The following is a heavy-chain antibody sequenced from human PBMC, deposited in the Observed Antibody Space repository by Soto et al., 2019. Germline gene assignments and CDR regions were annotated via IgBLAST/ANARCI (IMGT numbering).Heavy chain of an antibody. Sequence: SETLSLTCTVSGGSLSSYYWSWIRQPPGKGLEWIGYIYYSGSTNYNPSLKSRVTISVDTSKNQFSLKLSSVTAADTAVYYCARADCSSTSCYGEYYFDYWGQGTLVTVSS. CDR3: ARADCSSTSCYGEYYFDY. V-gene: IGHV4-59*01. CDR2: IYYSGST. CDR1: GGSLSSYY. J-gene: IGHJ4*01. D-gene: IGHD2-2*01.